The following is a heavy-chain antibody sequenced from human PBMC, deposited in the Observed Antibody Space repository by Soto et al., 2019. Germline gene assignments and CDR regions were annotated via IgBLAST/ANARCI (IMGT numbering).Heavy chain of an antibody. CDR1: GYTFTSYY. CDR2: INPSGGST. CDR3: ARDCGSSSWYSFPPWFDP. V-gene: IGHV1-46*01. D-gene: IGHD6-13*01. J-gene: IGHJ5*02. Sequence: ASVKVSCKASGYTFTSYYMHWVRQAPGQGLEWMGIINPSGGSTSYAQKFQGRVTMTRDTSTSTVYMEPSSLRSEDTAVYYCARDCGSSSWYSFPPWFDPWGQGTLVTVSS.